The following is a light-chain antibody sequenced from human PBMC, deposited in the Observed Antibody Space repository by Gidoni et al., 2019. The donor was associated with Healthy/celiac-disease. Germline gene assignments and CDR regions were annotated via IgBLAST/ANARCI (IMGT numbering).Light chain of an antibody. CDR1: QSISSY. CDR2: AAS. CDR3: QQSYSTPPA. J-gene: IGKJ1*01. Sequence: DIQMTQSPSSLSASVGDRVTITCRASQSISSYVNWYQQKPGKAHKLLSYAASSLQSGVPSRFSGSGSGTDFTLTISSLQPEDFATYYCQQSYSTPPAFGQXTKVEIK. V-gene: IGKV1-39*01.